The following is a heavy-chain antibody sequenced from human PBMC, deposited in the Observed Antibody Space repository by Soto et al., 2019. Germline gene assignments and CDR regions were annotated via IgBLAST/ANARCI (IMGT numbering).Heavy chain of an antibody. Sequence: SETLSLTCTVSGNSISSGDYYSSWIRQPPGKGLEWIGYIYYSESTYYNPSLMSRVTISVEMSKNQFSLKLSSVTAADTAVYYCALVRRYYGMDVWGQGTTVTVSS. V-gene: IGHV4-30-4*01. CDR3: ALVRRYYGMDV. D-gene: IGHD6-6*01. J-gene: IGHJ6*02. CDR1: GNSISSGDYY. CDR2: IYYSEST.